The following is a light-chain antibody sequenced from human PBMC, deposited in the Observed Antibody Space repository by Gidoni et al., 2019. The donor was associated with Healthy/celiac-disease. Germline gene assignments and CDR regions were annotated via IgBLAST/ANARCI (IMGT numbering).Light chain of an antibody. CDR2: WAP. J-gene: IGKJ4*01. CDR3: QHYYSTLT. V-gene: IGKV4-1*01. CDR1: QSVLYRSNNKNY. Sequence: ILLTQSPDSLAVSLGERPTINCKSSQSVLYRSNNKNYLAWYQQQPGQPPKLLICWAPTRESGVPDRFSGSGSGTDFTPTISSLQAEDVAVYYCQHYYSTLTFGGXTKVEIK.